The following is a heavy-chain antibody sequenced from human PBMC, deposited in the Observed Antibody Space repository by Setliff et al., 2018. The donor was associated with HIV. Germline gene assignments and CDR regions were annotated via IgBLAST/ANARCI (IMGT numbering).Heavy chain of an antibody. V-gene: IGHV4-59*12. J-gene: IGHJ4*02. CDR3: ARGPPFAY. Sequence: SETLSLTCTVSDGSFSSDYWTWIRQTPGKGLEWIGYIYYSGSTKYNPSLTSRVTMSVDTSKNQFSLKLSSVTAADTAVYYCARGPPFAYWGQGLLVTASS. CDR1: DGSFSSDY. CDR2: IYYSGST.